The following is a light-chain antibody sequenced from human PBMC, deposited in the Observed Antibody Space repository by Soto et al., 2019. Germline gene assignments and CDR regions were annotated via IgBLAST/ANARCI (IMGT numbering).Light chain of an antibody. Sequence: EFVFTQSPGTLSLSPGERASLSCRASQSVSNSFLAWYQQKAGQSPRLLIYAASARAIGIPDRFSGSGSGTDFTLTISRLEPEDFAVYYCQQYGHSPRTFGQGTKVDIK. V-gene: IGKV3-20*01. CDR1: QSVSNSF. CDR2: AAS. CDR3: QQYGHSPRT. J-gene: IGKJ1*01.